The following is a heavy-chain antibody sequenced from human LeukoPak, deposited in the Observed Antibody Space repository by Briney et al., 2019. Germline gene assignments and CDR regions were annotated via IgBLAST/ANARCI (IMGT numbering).Heavy chain of an antibody. CDR1: GFTFSDFY. V-gene: IGHV3-11*04. J-gene: IGHJ6*03. Sequence: WGSLRLSCEASGFTFSDFYMSWIRQAPGQGLEWLSYISTTGYTIYYADSVKGRFTISRDNTQNSLFLQMDSLRVEDTAVYYCARDYASEYMDVWGKGTTVTVSS. D-gene: IGHD3-16*01. CDR3: ARDYASEYMDV. CDR2: ISTTGYTI.